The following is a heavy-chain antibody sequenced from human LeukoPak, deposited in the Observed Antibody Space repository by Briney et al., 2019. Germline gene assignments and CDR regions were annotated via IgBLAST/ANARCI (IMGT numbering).Heavy chain of an antibody. CDR2: ISPTGSTT. Sequence: PGGSLRLSCAASTFFSNYAINWVRQAPGEGLEWVSYISPTGSTTLYADSVKGRFTISRDNSKNTLYLQMNSLRAEDTAVYYCAKAVGWELLRHLDYWGQGTLVTVSS. J-gene: IGHJ4*02. CDR1: TFFSNYA. CDR3: AKAVGWELLRHLDY. D-gene: IGHD1-26*01. V-gene: IGHV3-23*01.